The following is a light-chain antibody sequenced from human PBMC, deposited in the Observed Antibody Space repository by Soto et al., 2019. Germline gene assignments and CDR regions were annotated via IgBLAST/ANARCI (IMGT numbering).Light chain of an antibody. CDR2: EVS. J-gene: IGLJ2*01. CDR3: SSYAGSNNLVV. Sequence: QSALTQPPSASGSPGQSVTISCTGTSSDVGGYNYVSWYQQHPGKAHKLMIYEVSKRPSGVPDRFSGSKSGNTASLTVSGLQAEDEADYYCSSYAGSNNLVVFGGGTKVTVL. CDR1: SSDVGGYNY. V-gene: IGLV2-8*01.